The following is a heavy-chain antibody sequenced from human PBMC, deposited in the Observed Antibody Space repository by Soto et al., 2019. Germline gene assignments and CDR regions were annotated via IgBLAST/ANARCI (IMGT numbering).Heavy chain of an antibody. V-gene: IGHV1-69*13. CDR1: GGTFSSYA. CDR2: IIPIFGTA. J-gene: IGHJ4*02. CDR3: ARIHYDFWSGYTPVPDDY. D-gene: IGHD3-3*01. Sequence: ASVKVSCKASGGTFSSYAITWVRQAPGQGLEWMGRIIPIFGTANYNQKFQGRVTITADESTSTAYMELSSLRSEDTAVYYCARIHYDFWSGYTPVPDDYWGQGTLVTVSS.